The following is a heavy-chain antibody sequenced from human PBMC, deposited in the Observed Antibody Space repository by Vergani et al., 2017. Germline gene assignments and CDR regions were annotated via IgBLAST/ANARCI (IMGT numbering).Heavy chain of an antibody. CDR3: AKEPYSSGLDWFDP. CDR2: IRGSGGGT. V-gene: IGHV3-23*04. CDR1: GFTFSDFS. J-gene: IGHJ5*02. D-gene: IGHD6-19*01. Sequence: EVQLVESGGGLVKPGGSLRLSCAASGFTFSDFSMSWVRQAPGKGLEWVSAIRGSGGGTYYADSVKGRFTVSRDNSKNTLYLQMNSLRAEDTAVYYCAKEPYSSGLDWFDPWGQGTLVTVSS.